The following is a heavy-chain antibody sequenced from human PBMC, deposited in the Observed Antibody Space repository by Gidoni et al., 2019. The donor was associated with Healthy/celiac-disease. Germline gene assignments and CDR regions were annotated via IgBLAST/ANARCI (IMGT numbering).Heavy chain of an antibody. J-gene: IGHJ6*03. CDR2: IYSGGST. CDR1: GFTVSSNY. CDR3: ARDRRVYCSSTSCPYYYMDV. D-gene: IGHD2-2*01. V-gene: IGHV3-53*02. Sequence: EVQLVETGGGLIQPGGSLRLSCAASGFTVSSNYMSWVRQAPGKGLEWVSVIYSGGSTYYADSVKGRFTISRDNSKNTLYLQMNSLRAEDTAVYYCARDRRVYCSSTSCPYYYMDVWGKGTTVTVSS.